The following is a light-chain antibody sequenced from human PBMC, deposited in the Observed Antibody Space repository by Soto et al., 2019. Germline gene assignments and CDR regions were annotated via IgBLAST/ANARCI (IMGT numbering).Light chain of an antibody. V-gene: IGLV2-14*01. J-gene: IGLJ1*01. CDR2: EVR. CDR3: NSYTSSSTRV. CDR1: NTDVGGYNY. Sequence: QSALTQPASVSGSPGQSITVSCTGTNTDVGGYNYVSWYQHRPGKAPRLMIYEVRNRLSGVSNRFSGSKSGNTASLTISGLQSEDEADYYCNSYTSSSTRVFGTGTKLTVL.